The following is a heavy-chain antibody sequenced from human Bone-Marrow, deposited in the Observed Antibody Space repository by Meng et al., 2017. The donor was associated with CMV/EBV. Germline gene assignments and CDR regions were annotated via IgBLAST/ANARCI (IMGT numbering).Heavy chain of an antibody. CDR3: TRPLYYDSSGYHWGY. D-gene: IGHD3-22*01. CDR1: GFIFSSYS. Sequence: GESLKISCAASGFIFSSYSMNWVRQAPGKGLEWVGRIRSKANSYATAYAASVKGRFTISRDDSKNTAYLQMNSLKTEDTAVYYCTRPLYYDSSGYHWGYWGQGTLVTVSS. V-gene: IGHV3-73*01. J-gene: IGHJ4*02. CDR2: IRSKANSYAT.